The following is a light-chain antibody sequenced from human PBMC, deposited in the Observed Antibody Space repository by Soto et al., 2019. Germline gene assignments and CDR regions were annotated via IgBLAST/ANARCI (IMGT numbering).Light chain of an antibody. J-gene: IGKJ1*01. Sequence: DIQMTQSPSSLSASVGDRVTITCRASQSISSYLNWYQQKPGKVPKLLIYAASSLQGGVPSRFSSSGSGTDFTLTISSLQPEDYATYYCQQSFSAPWTFGQGTNVEIK. CDR2: AAS. CDR3: QQSFSAPWT. V-gene: IGKV1-39*01. CDR1: QSISSY.